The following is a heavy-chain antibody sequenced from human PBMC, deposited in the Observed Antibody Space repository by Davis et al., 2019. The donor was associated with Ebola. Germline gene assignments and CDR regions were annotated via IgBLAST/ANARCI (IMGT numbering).Heavy chain of an antibody. CDR1: GGSISSGGYS. Sequence: SETLSLTCAVSGGSISSGGYSWSWIRQPPGKGLEWIGSIYYSGSTYYNPSLKSRVTISVDTSKNQFSLKLSSVTAADTAVYYCARRSQRWLQAYGMDVWGQGTTVTVSS. D-gene: IGHD5-24*01. J-gene: IGHJ6*02. CDR3: ARRSQRWLQAYGMDV. CDR2: IYYSGST. V-gene: IGHV4-30-2*03.